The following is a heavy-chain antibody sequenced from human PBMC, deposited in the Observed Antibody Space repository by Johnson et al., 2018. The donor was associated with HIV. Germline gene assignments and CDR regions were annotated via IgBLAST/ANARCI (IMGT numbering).Heavy chain of an antibody. CDR1: GFTFSDYY. CDR2: IYSGGST. J-gene: IGHJ3*02. Sequence: VQLVESGGGLVQPGGSLRLSCVVSGFTFSDYYMYWVRQAPGKGLEWVSVIYSGGSTYYADSVKGRCTISRDNSKNTLYLQMNSLRPDDTAVYYCATDSSNSFRCEMYAFDIWGQGTMVTVSS. V-gene: IGHV3-66*01. D-gene: IGHD6-6*01. CDR3: ATDSSNSFRCEMYAFDI.